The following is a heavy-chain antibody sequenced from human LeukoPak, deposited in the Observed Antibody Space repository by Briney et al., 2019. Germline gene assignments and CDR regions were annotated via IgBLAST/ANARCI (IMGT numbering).Heavy chain of an antibody. Sequence: ASVKVSCKASGYTFSSYYMHWVRQAPGQGLEWMGWINPNSGGTNSAQKFQGRVTMTRDMSTSTVYMELSSLRSEDTAVYYCARDLTMVRGAKYRPYNWFDPWGQGTLVTVSS. J-gene: IGHJ5*02. CDR3: ARDLTMVRGAKYRPYNWFDP. V-gene: IGHV1-46*01. D-gene: IGHD3-10*01. CDR1: GYTFSSYY. CDR2: INPNSGGT.